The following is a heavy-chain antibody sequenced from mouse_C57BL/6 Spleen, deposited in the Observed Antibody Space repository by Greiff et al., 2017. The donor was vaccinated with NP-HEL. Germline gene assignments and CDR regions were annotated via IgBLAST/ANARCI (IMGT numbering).Heavy chain of an antibody. CDR3: ASSSPDGGYAMDY. CDR1: GYTFTSYW. J-gene: IGHJ4*01. CDR2: IHPNSGST. V-gene: IGHV1-64*01. D-gene: IGHD1-2*01. Sequence: QVQLQQPGAELVQPGASVKLSCKASGYTFTSYWMHWVKQRPGQGLAWIGMIHPNSGSTNYNEMFKSKATLTVDKSSSTAYMQLSSLTSEDSAVYYCASSSPDGGYAMDYWGQGTSVTVSS.